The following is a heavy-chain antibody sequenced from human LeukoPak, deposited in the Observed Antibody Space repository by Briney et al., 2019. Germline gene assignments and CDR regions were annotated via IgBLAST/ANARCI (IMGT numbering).Heavy chain of an antibody. CDR3: ARKPHCSGGICDQA. V-gene: IGHV3-30*03. CDR1: GFTFSSHS. J-gene: IGHJ5*02. CDR2: ISYDGSNK. Sequence: GRSLRLSCAASGFTFSSHSMHWVRQAPGKGLEWVALISYDGSNKYYADSVKGRFTISRDNSKNTLYLQMNSLRAEDTAVYYCARKPHCSGGICDQAWGQGTLVTVSS. D-gene: IGHD2-15*01.